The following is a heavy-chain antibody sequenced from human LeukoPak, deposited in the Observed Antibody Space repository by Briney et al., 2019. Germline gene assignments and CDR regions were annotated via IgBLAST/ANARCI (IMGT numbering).Heavy chain of an antibody. V-gene: IGHV4-34*09. CDR3: ARSVSLYYFDY. J-gene: IGHJ4*02. Sequence: SETLSLTCAAYGGSFSGYYWSWIRQPPGKGLEWIGEINHSGSTNYNPSLKSRVTISVDTSKNQFSLKLSSVTAADTAVYYCARSVSLYYFDYWGQGTLVTVSS. CDR2: INHSGST. CDR1: GGSFSGYY.